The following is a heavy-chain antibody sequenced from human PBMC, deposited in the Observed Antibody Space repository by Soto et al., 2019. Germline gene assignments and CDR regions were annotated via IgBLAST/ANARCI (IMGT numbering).Heavy chain of an antibody. V-gene: IGHV1-69*02. Sequence: ASVKVSCKASGGTFSSYTISWVRQAPGQGLEWMGRIIPILGIANYAQKFQGRVTITADKSTSTAYMELSSLRSEDTAVYYCARGYCSSTSCYAVRGAPEYYFDYWGQGTLVTVSS. D-gene: IGHD2-2*01. CDR3: ARGYCSSTSCYAVRGAPEYYFDY. J-gene: IGHJ4*02. CDR2: IIPILGIA. CDR1: GGTFSSYT.